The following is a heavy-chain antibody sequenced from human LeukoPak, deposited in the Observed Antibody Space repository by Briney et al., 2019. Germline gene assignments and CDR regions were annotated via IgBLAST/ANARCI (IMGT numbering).Heavy chain of an antibody. Sequence: GESLKISCKGSGYSFTSYWIGWVRQMPGKGLEWMGIIYPGDSYTRYSPSFQGQVTISADKSISTAYLQWSSLKASDTAMYYCARLCSSTSCYYYGMDVWGQGTTVTVSS. D-gene: IGHD2-2*01. V-gene: IGHV5-51*01. CDR3: ARLCSSTSCYYYGMDV. CDR2: IYPGDSYT. J-gene: IGHJ6*02. CDR1: GYSFTSYW.